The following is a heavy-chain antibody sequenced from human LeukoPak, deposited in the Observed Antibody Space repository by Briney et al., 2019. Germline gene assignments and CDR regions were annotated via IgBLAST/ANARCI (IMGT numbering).Heavy chain of an antibody. V-gene: IGHV3-66*01. J-gene: IGHJ4*02. Sequence: GRSLRLSCAASGFTVSSNYMNWVRQPPGKGLEWVSVIHSGGNTYYTDSVKGRFTIPRDNSKNTLYLQMNSLRAEDTAVYYCASRFGISQFAWGQGTLVTVSS. CDR2: IHSGGNT. D-gene: IGHD3-3*01. CDR3: ASRFGISQFA. CDR1: GFTVSSNY.